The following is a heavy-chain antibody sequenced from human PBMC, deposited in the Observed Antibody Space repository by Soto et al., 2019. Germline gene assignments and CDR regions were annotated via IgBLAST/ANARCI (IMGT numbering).Heavy chain of an antibody. J-gene: IGHJ4*02. V-gene: IGHV3-11*06. CDR1: GFTFRDDY. CDR3: ARTPDCTNGVCSAGFDY. CDR2: ISSSSSYT. Sequence: GGSLRVSCAASGFTFRDDYMSWIVQAPGKGLEWVSYISSSSSYTNYADSVKGRFTISRDNAKNPLYLQMNSLRAEDTAVYYCARTPDCTNGVCSAGFDYWGQGTLVTVSS. D-gene: IGHD2-8*01.